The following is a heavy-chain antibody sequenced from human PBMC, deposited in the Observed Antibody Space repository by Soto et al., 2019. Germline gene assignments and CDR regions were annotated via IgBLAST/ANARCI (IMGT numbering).Heavy chain of an antibody. Sequence: SETLSVTCTVTGGAISGYYWTWIRQSDGEGLEWIGRIYSSGSTNYNPSLKSRVTISLDTSMNYFSLRLSSVTAADTAVYYCARGQRFSDWFDPWGQGTLVTVSS. CDR3: ARGQRFSDWFDP. D-gene: IGHD3-3*01. V-gene: IGHV4-4*07. CDR2: IYSSGST. J-gene: IGHJ5*01. CDR1: GGAISGYY.